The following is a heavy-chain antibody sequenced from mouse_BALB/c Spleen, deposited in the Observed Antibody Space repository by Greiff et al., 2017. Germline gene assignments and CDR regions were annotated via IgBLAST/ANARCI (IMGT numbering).Heavy chain of an antibody. Sequence: EVQRVESGGGLVKPGGSLKLSCAASGFTFSDYYMYWVRQTPEKRLEWVATISDGGSYTYYPDSVKGRFTISRDNAKNNLYLQMSSLKSEDTAMYYCARASYYRYDAVGYWGQGTTLTVSS. D-gene: IGHD2-14*01. CDR3: ARASYYRYDAVGY. V-gene: IGHV5-4*02. J-gene: IGHJ2*01. CDR1: GFTFSDYY. CDR2: ISDGGSYT.